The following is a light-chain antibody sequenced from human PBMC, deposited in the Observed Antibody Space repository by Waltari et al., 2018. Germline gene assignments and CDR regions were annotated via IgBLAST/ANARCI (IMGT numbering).Light chain of an antibody. CDR3: CSYAGASTSLYV. J-gene: IGLJ1*01. Sequence: QSALTQSASVSGSPGQSITISCTGTSSDVGSYNLVSWYQRHPGNAPKVMIYEVTKRPSGVSNLFACSKSGNTASLTVAGLQSEDEADYYCCSYAGASTSLYVFGTGTKVTVL. CDR1: SSDVGSYNL. V-gene: IGLV2-23*02. CDR2: EVT.